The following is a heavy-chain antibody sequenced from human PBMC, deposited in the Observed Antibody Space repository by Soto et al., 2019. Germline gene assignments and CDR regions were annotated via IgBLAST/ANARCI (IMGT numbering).Heavy chain of an antibody. Sequence: SETLSLTCTVSGGPISSSSYYWGWIRQPPGKGLEWIGSIYYTGITHYNPSLKSRATISIDTPKNQFSLNLNSVTATDMAVYYCARPARQDTVAGNYWGQGTLVTVSS. CDR3: ARPARQDTVAGNY. CDR2: IYYTGIT. V-gene: IGHV4-39*01. CDR1: GGPISSSSYY. J-gene: IGHJ4*02. D-gene: IGHD6-19*01.